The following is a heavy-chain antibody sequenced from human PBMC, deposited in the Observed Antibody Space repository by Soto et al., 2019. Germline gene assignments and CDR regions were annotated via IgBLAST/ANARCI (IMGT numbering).Heavy chain of an antibody. V-gene: IGHV4-31*03. J-gene: IGHJ5*02. CDR3: ARQKIDWFDP. CDR1: GGSISSGGYY. Sequence: SETVSLTCTVSGGSISSGGYYWSWIRQHPGKGLEWIGYIYYSGSTYYNPSLKSRVTISVDTSKNQFSLKLSSVTAADTAVYYCARQKIDWFDPWGQGTLVTVSS. CDR2: IYYSGST.